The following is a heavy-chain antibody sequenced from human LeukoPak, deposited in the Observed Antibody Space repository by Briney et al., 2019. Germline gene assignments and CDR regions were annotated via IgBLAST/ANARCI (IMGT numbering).Heavy chain of an antibody. J-gene: IGHJ4*02. V-gene: IGHV3-48*03. Sequence: GGSLRLSCAASGFTFSSYAMNWVRQAPGKGLEWVSYISSSGSTIYYADSVKGRFTISRDNAKNSLYLQMNSLGAEDTAFYYCARSGLDETMLSEFDYWGQGTLVTVSS. CDR3: ARSGLDETMLSEFDY. CDR1: GFTFSSYA. CDR2: ISSSGSTI. D-gene: IGHD3-16*01.